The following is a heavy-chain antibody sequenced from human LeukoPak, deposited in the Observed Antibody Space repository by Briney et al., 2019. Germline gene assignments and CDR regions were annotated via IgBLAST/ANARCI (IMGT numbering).Heavy chain of an antibody. CDR3: ARVGPLIRGYCGGDCYSRGLDY. CDR1: GGSFSGDS. V-gene: IGHV4-34*01. D-gene: IGHD2-21*02. J-gene: IGHJ4*02. CDR2: INHSGST. Sequence: PSETLSLTCAVYGGSFSGDSWSWIRQPPGKGLEWIGEINHSGSTNYNPSLKSRVTISVDTSKNQFSLKLSPVTAADTAVYYCARVGPLIRGYCGGDCYSRGLDYWGQGTLVTVSS.